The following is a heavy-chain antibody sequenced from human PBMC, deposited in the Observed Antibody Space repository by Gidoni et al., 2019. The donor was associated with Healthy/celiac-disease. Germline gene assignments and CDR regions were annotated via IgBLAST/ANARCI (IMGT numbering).Heavy chain of an antibody. CDR1: CFTFSSYA. V-gene: IGHV3-23*01. J-gene: IGHJ4*02. CDR3: AKDDDSSGPLVY. CDR2: ISGSGGST. Sequence: EVLLLESWGGLVQPGVSLILSCSASCFTFSSYAMSWVRQAPGKGLEWVSAISGSGGSTYYADSVKGRFTISRDNTKNTRYLQMNSLRAEDTAVYYCAKDDDSSGPLVYWGQGTLVTVSS. D-gene: IGHD3-22*01.